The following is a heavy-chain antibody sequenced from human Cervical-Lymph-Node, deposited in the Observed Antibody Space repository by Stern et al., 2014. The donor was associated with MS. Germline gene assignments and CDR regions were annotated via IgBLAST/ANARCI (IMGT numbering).Heavy chain of an antibody. J-gene: IGHJ1*01. CDR1: GYTFTGSY. CDR3: AREGLKYFQH. CDR2: IRPNSGGK. Sequence: VHLVESGAEVKKPGASVKVSCKASGYTFTGSYMHWVRQAPGQGLEWMGWIRPNSGGKNYAQAFQGRVTMTRDTPISTAYMELSRLRSDDTAVYYCAREGLKYFQHWGQGTLVSVSS. V-gene: IGHV1-2*02.